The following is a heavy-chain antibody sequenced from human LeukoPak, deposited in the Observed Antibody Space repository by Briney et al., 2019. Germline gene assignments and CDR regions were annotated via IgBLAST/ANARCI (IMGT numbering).Heavy chain of an antibody. CDR1: GSSFTSYW. CDR2: IYPGDSDT. Sequence: GASLQISCKGSGSSFTSYWIGWVRPLPGKGLGLMGIIYPGDSDTRYSPSFQGQVTISADKSISTAYLQWSSLKASDTAMYYCARPINWRLNDAFDIWGQGTMVTVSS. J-gene: IGHJ3*02. V-gene: IGHV5-51*01. D-gene: IGHD1-1*01. CDR3: ARPINWRLNDAFDI.